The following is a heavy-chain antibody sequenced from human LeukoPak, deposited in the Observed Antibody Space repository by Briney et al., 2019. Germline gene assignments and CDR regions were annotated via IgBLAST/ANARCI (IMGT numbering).Heavy chain of an antibody. V-gene: IGHV3-23*01. CDR3: AKGYSYGYDAFDI. J-gene: IGHJ3*02. Sequence: PGGSLRLSCAASGFTFSSYAMSWVRQAPGKGLEWVSAISGSGGSTYYADSVKGRFTISRDNSKDTLYLQMNSLRAEDTAVYYCAKGYSYGYDAFDIWGQGTMVTVSS. CDR2: ISGSGGST. D-gene: IGHD5-18*01. CDR1: GFTFSSYA.